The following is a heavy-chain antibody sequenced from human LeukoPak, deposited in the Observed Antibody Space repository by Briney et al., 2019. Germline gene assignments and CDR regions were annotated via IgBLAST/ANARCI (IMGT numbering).Heavy chain of an antibody. V-gene: IGHV3-23*01. Sequence: PSETLSLTCTVSGGSISSGSDYWGWVRQAPGKGLEWVSAISGSGGSTYYADSVKGRFTISRDNSKNTLYLQMNSLRAEDTAVYYCAKDPDYSSGGANWGQGTLVTVSS. CDR1: GGSISSGSDY. CDR3: AKDPDYSSGGAN. J-gene: IGHJ4*02. CDR2: ISGSGGST. D-gene: IGHD6-25*01.